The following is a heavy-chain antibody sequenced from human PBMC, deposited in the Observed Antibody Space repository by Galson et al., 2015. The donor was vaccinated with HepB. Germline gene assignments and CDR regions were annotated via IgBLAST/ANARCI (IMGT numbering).Heavy chain of an antibody. V-gene: IGHV1-18*04. CDR1: GYTFTSYG. Sequence: SVKVSCKASGYTFTSYGISWVRQAPGQGLEWMGWISAYNGNTNYAQKLQGRVTMTTDTSTSTAYMELRSLRSDDTAVYYCARDPTTMIVVVIKVGGGMDVWGQGTTVTVSS. J-gene: IGHJ6*02. CDR3: ARDPTTMIVVVIKVGGGMDV. CDR2: ISAYNGNT. D-gene: IGHD3-22*01.